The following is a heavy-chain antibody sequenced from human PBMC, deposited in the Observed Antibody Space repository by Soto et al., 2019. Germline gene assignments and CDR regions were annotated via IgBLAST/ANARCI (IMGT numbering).Heavy chain of an antibody. V-gene: IGHV4-31*03. CDR2: IYYSGST. CDR1: CGYISSGGYY. D-gene: IGHD6-13*01. J-gene: IGHJ6*02. Sequence: PSETLSLTCTVSCGYISSGGYYWSWILQHPGKGLEWIGYIYYSGSTYYNPSLKSRVTISVDTSKNQFSLKLSSVTAADTAVYYRARDPGIAAAGTRVGHFYYGMDVSGHGTRVTVSS. CDR3: ARDPGIAAAGTRVGHFYYGMDV.